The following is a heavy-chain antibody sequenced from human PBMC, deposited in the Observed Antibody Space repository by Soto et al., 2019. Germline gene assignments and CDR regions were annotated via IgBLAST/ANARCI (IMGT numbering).Heavy chain of an antibody. CDR1: GGSFSAYY. J-gene: IGHJ4*02. D-gene: IGHD5-12*01. CDR3: AIYSAYDYVFDY. Sequence: SETLSLTCAVYGGSFSAYYWTWIRQPPGKGLEWIGEISHSGRTKYNPSLKSRVSISGDTAKNQFSLKVTSVTAADTAVYYCAIYSAYDYVFDYWGPGTLVTVSS. V-gene: IGHV4-34*01. CDR2: ISHSGRT.